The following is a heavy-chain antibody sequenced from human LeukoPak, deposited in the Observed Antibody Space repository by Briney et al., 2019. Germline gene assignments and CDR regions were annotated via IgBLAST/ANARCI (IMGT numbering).Heavy chain of an antibody. D-gene: IGHD4/OR15-4a*01. CDR2: IIPLFGTT. J-gene: IGHJ3*02. CDR1: GGTFGAFG. V-gene: IGHV1-69*13. CDR3: ARGRVIHFGGIDVFDI. Sequence: SVKVSCKASGGTFGAFGINWVRQAPGQGLEWMGGIIPLFGTTDYAQKFQGRVTITADESTNTAYMELSSLRSDDTAIYYCARGRVIHFGGIDVFDIWGQGTMVIVSS.